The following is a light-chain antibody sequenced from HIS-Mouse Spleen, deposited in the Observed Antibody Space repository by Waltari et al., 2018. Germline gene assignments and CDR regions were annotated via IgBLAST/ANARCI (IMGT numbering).Light chain of an antibody. J-gene: IGLJ2*01. CDR3: YSTDSSGNHRV. Sequence: SYELTQPPSVSVSPGPTARITCPGDALPTHYAYLYQQKSGQAPVLVIYEDSKRPSGIPERFSGSSSGTMATLTISGAQVEDEADYYCYSTDSSGNHRVFGGGTKLTVL. CDR1: ALPTHY. V-gene: IGLV3-10*01. CDR2: EDS.